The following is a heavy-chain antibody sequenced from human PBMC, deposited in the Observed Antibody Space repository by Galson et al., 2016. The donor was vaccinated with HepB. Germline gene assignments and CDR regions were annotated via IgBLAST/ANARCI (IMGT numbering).Heavy chain of an antibody. J-gene: IGHJ5*02. Sequence: SVKVSCKASGYIFTNYVMHWVRQAPGQRLEWMGWINAGNGNRKYSQKFQDRVTITKNTSASTAYMELSSLRSEDTAVYYCARDKDIVSGIGGWFAPWGQGTLVTVSS. V-gene: IGHV1-3*01. D-gene: IGHD5/OR15-5a*01. CDR2: INAGNGNR. CDR3: ARDKDIVSGIGGWFAP. CDR1: GYIFTNYV.